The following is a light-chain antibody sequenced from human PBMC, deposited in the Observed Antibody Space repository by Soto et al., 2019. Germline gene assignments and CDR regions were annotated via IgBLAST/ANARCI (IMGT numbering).Light chain of an antibody. Sequence: EIVLTQSPGTLSLSPGERGPLSCRASQSVSNNYLAWYQQKPGQAPRLLIYGASNRATGIPDRFSGSGSGTDFTLTINRLEPEDFAVYYCQQYGSSGTFGQGTKVDI. CDR1: QSVSNNY. J-gene: IGKJ1*01. CDR2: GAS. V-gene: IGKV3-20*01. CDR3: QQYGSSGT.